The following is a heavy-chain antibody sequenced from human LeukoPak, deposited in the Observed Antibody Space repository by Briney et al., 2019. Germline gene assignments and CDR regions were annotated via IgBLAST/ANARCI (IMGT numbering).Heavy chain of an antibody. CDR2: IYSGGST. J-gene: IGHJ4*02. D-gene: IGHD3-3*01. V-gene: IGHV3-66*01. CDR1: GFTVSSNY. CDR3: AKSAPLRFLEWLPRDFDY. Sequence: GGSLRLSCAASGFTVSSNYMSWVRQAPGKGLEWVSVIYSGGSTYYADSVKGRFTISRDNSKNTLYLQMNSLRAEDTAVYYCAKSAPLRFLEWLPRDFDYWGQGTLVTVSS.